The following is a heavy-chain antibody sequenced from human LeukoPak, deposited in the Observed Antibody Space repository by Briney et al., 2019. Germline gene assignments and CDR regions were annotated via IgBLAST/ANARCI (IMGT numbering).Heavy chain of an antibody. Sequence: SETLSLTCTVSGGSISSSSYYWGWIRQPPGKGLEWIGSIYYSGSTYYNPSLKSRVTISVDTSKNQFSLKLSSVTAADTAVYYCARTIFGVVIIMEGAHFDYWGQGTLVTVSS. J-gene: IGHJ4*02. V-gene: IGHV4-39*01. D-gene: IGHD3-3*01. CDR3: ARTIFGVVIIMEGAHFDY. CDR2: IYYSGST. CDR1: GGSISSSSYY.